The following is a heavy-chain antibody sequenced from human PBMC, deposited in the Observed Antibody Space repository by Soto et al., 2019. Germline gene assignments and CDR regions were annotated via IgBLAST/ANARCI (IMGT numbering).Heavy chain of an antibody. J-gene: IGHJ4*02. CDR3: ARDVYVDYYDSSGYYHPDY. V-gene: IGHV3-33*01. CDR2: IWYDGSNK. Sequence: GSLRLSCAASGFTFSSYGMHWVRQAPGKGLEWVAVIWYDGSNKYYADSVKGRFTISRDNSKNTLYLQMNSLRAEDTAVYYCARDVYVDYYDSSGYYHPDYWGQGTLVTVSS. CDR1: GFTFSSYG. D-gene: IGHD3-22*01.